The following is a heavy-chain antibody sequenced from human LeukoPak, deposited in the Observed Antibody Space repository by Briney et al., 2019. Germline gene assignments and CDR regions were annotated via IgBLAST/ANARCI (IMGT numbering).Heavy chain of an antibody. CDR2: ISGSGGST. CDR3: AKEGVPVAVAGHFDY. Sequence: PGGSLRLSCAASGFTFSSYAMSWVRQAPGEGLEWVSAISGSGGSTYYADSVKGRFTISRDNSKNTLYLQMNSLRAEDTTVYYCAKEGVPVAVAGHFDYWGQGTLVTVSS. CDR1: GFTFSSYA. D-gene: IGHD6-19*01. J-gene: IGHJ4*02. V-gene: IGHV3-23*01.